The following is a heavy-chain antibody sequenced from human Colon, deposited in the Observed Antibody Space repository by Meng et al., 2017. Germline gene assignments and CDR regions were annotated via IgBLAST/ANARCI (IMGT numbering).Heavy chain of an antibody. Sequence: SVKVSCKASGGIFSSYTVSWVRQAPGQGLEWIGLISPMCDTTDYAHQFQGRVTISADDSTGTAYMELTSLRCEDTATYYCATNPLRRDGNNMKLGLTYWGQGTLVTVSS. D-gene: IGHD5-24*01. J-gene: IGHJ4*02. CDR3: ATNPLRRDGNNMKLGLTY. V-gene: IGHV1-69*13. CDR2: ISPMCDTT. CDR1: GGIFSSYT.